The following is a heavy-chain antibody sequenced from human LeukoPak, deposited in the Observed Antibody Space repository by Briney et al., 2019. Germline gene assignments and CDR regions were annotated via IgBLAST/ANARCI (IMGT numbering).Heavy chain of an antibody. V-gene: IGHV1-2*02. CDR2: INPNSGGT. D-gene: IGHD3-10*01. Sequence: GASVKVSCKASGYTFTGYYMHWVRQAPGQGLEWMGWINPNSGGTNYAQKFQGRVTMTRDTSISTAYMELSRLRSDDTAVYYCARDPATPWFGERARYYFDYWGQGTLVTVSS. CDR3: ARDPATPWFGERARYYFDY. CDR1: GYTFTGYY. J-gene: IGHJ4*02.